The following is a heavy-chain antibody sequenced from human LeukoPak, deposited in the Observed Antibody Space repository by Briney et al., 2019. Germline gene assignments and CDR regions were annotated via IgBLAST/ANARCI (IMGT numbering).Heavy chain of an antibody. CDR1: GGSISSYY. D-gene: IGHD4-17*01. Sequence: PSETLSLTCTASGGSISSYYWSWIRQPAGKGLEWIGRIYTSGGTNYNPSLKSRVTMSVDTSKNQFSLKLSSVTAADTAVYYCARVSHDYGDFPFDYWGQGTLVTVSS. J-gene: IGHJ4*02. CDR3: ARVSHDYGDFPFDY. V-gene: IGHV4-4*07. CDR2: IYTSGGT.